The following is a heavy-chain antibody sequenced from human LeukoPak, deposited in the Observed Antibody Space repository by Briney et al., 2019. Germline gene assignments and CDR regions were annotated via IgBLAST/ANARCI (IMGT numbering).Heavy chain of an antibody. V-gene: IGHV1-46*04. CDR3: ARDIGGYNYRIEYGMDV. CDR1: GYTFTSYY. Sequence: ASVRVSCAASGYTFTSYYMHWVRQAPGQGLEWVGKINRSGGSTIYAQTLQGRVTITRDTSTSTVYMELSSLRSEDTAVYYCARDIGGYNYRIEYGMDVWGQGATVTVRS. D-gene: IGHD5-24*01. CDR2: INRSGGST. J-gene: IGHJ6*01.